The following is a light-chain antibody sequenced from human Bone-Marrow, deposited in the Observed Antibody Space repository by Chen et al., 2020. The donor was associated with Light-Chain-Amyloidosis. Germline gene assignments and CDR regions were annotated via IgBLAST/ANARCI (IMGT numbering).Light chain of an antibody. CDR1: SGSIATTY. CDR2: DDD. V-gene: IGLV6-57*01. J-gene: IGLJ3*02. Sequence: NFMLTQAHSVSKSPGERVIITHTRSSGSIATTYVQRYQQRPGSSPTTVISDDDQRPSGVPDRFSGAIDRSSNSASLASSGLKTEDEADYYCQSYQGSSQGVFGGGTKLTVL. CDR3: QSYQGSSQGV.